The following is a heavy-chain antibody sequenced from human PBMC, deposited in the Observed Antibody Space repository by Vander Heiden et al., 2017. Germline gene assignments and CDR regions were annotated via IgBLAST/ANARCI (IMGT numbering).Heavy chain of an antibody. CDR2: LYGSCGVT. J-gene: IGHJ4*02. D-gene: IGHD3-10*01. CDR1: GFTINNYA. V-gene: IGHV3-23*01. CDR3: AKTFGPYATHHSD. Sequence: EVQLLESGGGLVQPGGTLRLSCAASGFTINNYAMAWVRQGPGQGLEWVSGLYGSCGVTYYADSVKGRFTISRDTSKNTLYLQMNSLRADDTAVYYCAKTFGPYATHHSDWGPGTLVTVSS.